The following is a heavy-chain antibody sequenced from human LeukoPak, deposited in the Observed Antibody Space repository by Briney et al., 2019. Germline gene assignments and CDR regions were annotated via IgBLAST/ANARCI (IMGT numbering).Heavy chain of an antibody. CDR2: IYSGGST. V-gene: IGHV3-66*01. CDR1: GFTVSSNY. CDR3: ARGRGYQLMTGDYYYYYYMDV. D-gene: IGHD2-2*01. J-gene: IGHJ6*03. Sequence: PGGSLRLSCAASGFTVSSNYMSWVRQAPGKGLEWVSVIYSGGSTYYADSVKGRFTISRDNSKNTLYLQMNSLRAEDTAVYYCARGRGYQLMTGDYYYYYYMDVWGKGTTVTVSS.